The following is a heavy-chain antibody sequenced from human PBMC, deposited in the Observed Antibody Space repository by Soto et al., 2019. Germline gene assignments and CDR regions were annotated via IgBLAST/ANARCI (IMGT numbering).Heavy chain of an antibody. J-gene: IGHJ4*02. D-gene: IGHD6-19*01. CDR1: GYRFTSYW. V-gene: IGHV5-51*01. CDR3: AKFGTAVTVAGTVDY. Sequence: PGESLKISCQASGYRFTSYWIGWVRQMPGKGLEWMGIIYLGDSDTRYSPSFQGQVTISADKSISTAYLQWSSLKASDTAMYYCAKFGTAVTVAGTVDYWGQGTLVTSPQ. CDR2: IYLGDSDT.